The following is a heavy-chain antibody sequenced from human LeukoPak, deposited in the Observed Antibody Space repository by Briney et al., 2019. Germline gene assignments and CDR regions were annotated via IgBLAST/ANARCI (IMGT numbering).Heavy chain of an antibody. D-gene: IGHD6-13*01. Sequence: GGSLRLSCAASGFTFGSYGMHWVRQAPGKGLEWVTFIRSDGSNKYYADSVKGRFTISRDNSKNTLYLQMNTLIAEDTAVYYCARDLMGIAYRGAFYYWGQGTLVTVSS. V-gene: IGHV3-30*02. CDR2: IRSDGSNK. J-gene: IGHJ4*02. CDR3: ARDLMGIAYRGAFYY. CDR1: GFTFGSYG.